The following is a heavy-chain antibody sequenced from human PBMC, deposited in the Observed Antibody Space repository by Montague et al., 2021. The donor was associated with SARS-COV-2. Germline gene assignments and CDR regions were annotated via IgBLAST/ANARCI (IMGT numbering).Heavy chain of an antibody. CDR2: SYYSGST. D-gene: IGHD3-22*01. Sequence: SETLSLTCTVSGGSISSYYWSWIRQPPGKGLEWMGYSYYSGSTNYNPSLKSRVTISVDTYKNQFSLKLSSVTAADTAVYYCARGGYYDYAFDIWGQGTLVTVSS. J-gene: IGHJ3*02. CDR1: GGSISSYY. V-gene: IGHV4-59*01. CDR3: ARGGYYDYAFDI.